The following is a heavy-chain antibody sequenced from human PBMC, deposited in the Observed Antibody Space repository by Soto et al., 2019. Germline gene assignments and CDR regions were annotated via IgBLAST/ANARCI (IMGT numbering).Heavy chain of an antibody. Sequence: SETLSLTCAVYGGSFSGYYWSWIRQHPGEGLEWNGVINHSGSPSYYLSLKRRVTISVDTSKNQLYLKLSSVTAADTAVYYSPGGGYVAASCAMDVWGQGNRVTVSS. V-gene: IGHV4-34*01. D-gene: IGHD5-12*01. CDR2: INHSGSP. CDR1: GGSFSGYY. J-gene: IGHJ6*02. CDR3: PGGGYVAASCAMDV.